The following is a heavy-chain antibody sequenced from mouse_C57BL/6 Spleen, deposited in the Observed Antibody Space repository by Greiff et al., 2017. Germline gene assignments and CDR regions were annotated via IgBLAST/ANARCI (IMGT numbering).Heavy chain of an antibody. CDR2: ISTYYGDA. J-gene: IGHJ2*01. CDR3: ALSNWADY. CDR1: GYTFTDYA. D-gene: IGHD4-1*01. Sequence: LVESGPELVRPGVSVKISCKGSGYTFTDYAMHWVKQSHAKSLEWIGVISTYYGDASYNQKFKGKATMTVDKSSITAYMELARLTSEDSAVYYCALSNWADYWGQGTTLTVSS. V-gene: IGHV1-67*01.